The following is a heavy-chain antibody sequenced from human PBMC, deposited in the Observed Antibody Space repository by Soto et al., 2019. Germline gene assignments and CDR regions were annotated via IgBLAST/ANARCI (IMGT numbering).Heavy chain of an antibody. Sequence: PGESLKISCKGSGYSYTSYWMGWVRQMPGKGLEWMGIIYPGDSDTRYSPSFQGQVTISADKSISTAYLQWSSLKASDTAMYYCERIDSYDSSGPLGWFDPWGQGTLVTVSS. J-gene: IGHJ5*02. V-gene: IGHV5-51*01. CDR2: IYPGDSDT. D-gene: IGHD3-22*01. CDR3: ERIDSYDSSGPLGWFDP. CDR1: GYSYTSYW.